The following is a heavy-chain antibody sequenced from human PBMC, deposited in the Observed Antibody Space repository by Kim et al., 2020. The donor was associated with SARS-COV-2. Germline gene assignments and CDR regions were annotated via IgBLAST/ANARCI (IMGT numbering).Heavy chain of an antibody. Sequence: YADAVKGRFTISRYNSKNTLYLQMSSLRAEDTAVYYCVKGAGDYYYGMDVWGQGTTVTVSS. D-gene: IGHD1-26*01. V-gene: IGHV3-64D*09. J-gene: IGHJ6*02. CDR3: VKGAGDYYYGMDV.